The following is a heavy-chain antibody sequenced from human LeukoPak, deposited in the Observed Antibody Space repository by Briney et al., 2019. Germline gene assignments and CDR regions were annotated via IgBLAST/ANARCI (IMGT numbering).Heavy chain of an antibody. Sequence: KASETLSLTCAVYGGSFSGYYWSWLRQPPGKGLEWIGEINHSGSTNYNPSLKSRVTISVDTSKNQFSLKLSSVAAADTAVYYCARHSTFFGVVIIKGRVRGPFDYWGQGTLVTVSS. V-gene: IGHV4-34*01. CDR3: ARHSTFFGVVIIKGRVRGPFDY. CDR1: GGSFSGYY. CDR2: INHSGST. J-gene: IGHJ4*02. D-gene: IGHD3-3*01.